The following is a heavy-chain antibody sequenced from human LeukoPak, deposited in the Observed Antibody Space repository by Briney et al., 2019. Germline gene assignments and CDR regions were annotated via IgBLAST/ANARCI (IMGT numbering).Heavy chain of an antibody. D-gene: IGHD3-9*01. CDR2: IKQDGSEK. J-gene: IGHJ4*02. V-gene: IGHV3-7*01. CDR3: ARGHYDILTGVFDY. CDR1: GFTFSSYW. Sequence: GGSLRLSCAASGFTFSSYWMTWVRQTPGKGLEWVANIKQDGSEKYYVDSVKGRFTISRDNAKNSLYLQMNSLRAEDTAVYYCARGHYDILTGVFDYWGQGTLVTVSS.